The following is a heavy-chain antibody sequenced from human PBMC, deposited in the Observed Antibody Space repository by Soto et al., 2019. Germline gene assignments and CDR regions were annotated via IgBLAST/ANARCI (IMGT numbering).Heavy chain of an antibody. Sequence: GGSLRLSCAASGFTFSSYAMSWVRQAPGKGLEWVSAISGSGGSTYYADSVKGRFTISRDNSKNTLYLQMNSLRAEDTAVYYCAKTTRPSYSSGWYADWFDPWGQGTLVTVSS. CDR3: AKTTRPSYSSGWYADWFDP. CDR2: ISGSGGST. D-gene: IGHD6-13*01. V-gene: IGHV3-23*01. J-gene: IGHJ5*02. CDR1: GFTFSSYA.